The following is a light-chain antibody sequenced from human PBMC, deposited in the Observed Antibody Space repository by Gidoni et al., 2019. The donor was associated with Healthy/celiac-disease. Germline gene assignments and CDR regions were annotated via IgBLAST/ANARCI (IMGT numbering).Light chain of an antibody. CDR1: QSIISY. Sequence: DVQMTKSPASRSASVGDRVTITCRASQSIISYLNWYQQKPGKAPKLLIYAASSLQSGVPSRFRGSGSGTDFTLTISSLQPEDFATFYCQQRYSTLTWTFGQGTKVEIK. CDR2: AAS. V-gene: IGKV1-39*01. CDR3: QQRYSTLTWT. J-gene: IGKJ1*01.